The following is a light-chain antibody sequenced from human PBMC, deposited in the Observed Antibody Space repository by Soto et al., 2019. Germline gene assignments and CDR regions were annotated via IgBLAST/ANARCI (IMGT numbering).Light chain of an antibody. V-gene: IGKV3-11*01. Sequence: DIVLTQSPVTLSLSPGERATLSCRASQAISVFLGWYQHKPGQAPRLLIYDASNRATGTPARFSGSGSGTDFTLTISSLEPDDFAVYYCQHRSNWPLTFGGGTKV. CDR3: QHRSNWPLT. J-gene: IGKJ4*01. CDR1: QAISVF. CDR2: DAS.